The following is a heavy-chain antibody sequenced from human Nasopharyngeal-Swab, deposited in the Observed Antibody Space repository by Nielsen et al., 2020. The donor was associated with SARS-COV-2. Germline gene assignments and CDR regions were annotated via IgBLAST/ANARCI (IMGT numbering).Heavy chain of an antibody. CDR3: ASTRNNHDYPGGGYNGMDV. V-gene: IGHV3-48*04. D-gene: IGHD4-11*01. CDR2: ISSRSSTI. J-gene: IGHJ6*02. Sequence: WIRQPQGKGLEWVSYISSRSSTIYDADSVKGRCTISRDNAKNALYLQMNSLRAEDTAVYYCASTRNNHDYPGGGYNGMDVWGQGTTVTVSS.